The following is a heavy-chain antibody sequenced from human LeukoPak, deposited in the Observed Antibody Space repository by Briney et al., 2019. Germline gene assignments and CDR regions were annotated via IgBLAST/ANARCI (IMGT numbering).Heavy chain of an antibody. J-gene: IGHJ3*02. D-gene: IGHD3-16*02. Sequence: PSETLSLTCTVSGGSISSSSYYWGWIRQPPGKGLEWIGSIYYSGSTYYNPSLKSRVTISVDTSKNQFSLQLNSVTPEDTAVYYCARGRIMITFGGVIAYLDIWGQGTMVTVSS. CDR3: ARGRIMITFGGVIAYLDI. V-gene: IGHV4-39*07. CDR2: IYYSGST. CDR1: GGSISSSSYY.